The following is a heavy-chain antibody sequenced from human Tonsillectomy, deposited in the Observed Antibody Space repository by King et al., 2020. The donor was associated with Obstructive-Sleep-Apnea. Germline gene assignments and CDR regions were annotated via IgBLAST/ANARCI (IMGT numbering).Heavy chain of an antibody. J-gene: IGHJ4*02. Sequence: QLQESGPGLVKPSQTLSLTCAVSGGSISSGAYSWNWIRQPPGKGLEWIGHTFYGGSTYYNPSLKSRITISIDTFENQFSLKLNSVTAADTAVYYCVREYCSGGSCSLDYWGQGTPVTVSS. CDR3: VREYCSGGSCSLDY. D-gene: IGHD2-15*01. CDR1: GGSISSGAYS. CDR2: TFYGGST. V-gene: IGHV4-30-4*07.